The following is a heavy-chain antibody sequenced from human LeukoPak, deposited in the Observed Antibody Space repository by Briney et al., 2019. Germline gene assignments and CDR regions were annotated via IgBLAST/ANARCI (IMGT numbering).Heavy chain of an antibody. Sequence: GRSMRLSCAASGFTFSSYAMHWVRQAPGKGLEWVAVISYDGSNKYYADSVKGRFTISRDNSKNTLYLQMNSLRAEDTAVYYCARDHRGYCSSTSCPEGYWGQGTLVTVSS. V-gene: IGHV3-30-3*01. CDR1: GFTFSSYA. CDR3: ARDHRGYCSSTSCPEGY. D-gene: IGHD2-2*01. J-gene: IGHJ4*02. CDR2: ISYDGSNK.